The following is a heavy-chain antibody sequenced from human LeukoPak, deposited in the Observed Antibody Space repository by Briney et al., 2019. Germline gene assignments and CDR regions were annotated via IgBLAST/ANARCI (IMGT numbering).Heavy chain of an antibody. V-gene: IGHV3-30-3*01. CDR2: ISYDGSNK. CDR3: ARESIWKHLDY. J-gene: IGHJ4*02. CDR1: GFTFSSYW. Sequence: QPGGSLRLSCAASGFTFSSYWMSWVRQAPGKGLEWVAVISYDGSNKYYADSVKGRFTISRDNSKNTLYLQMNSLRAEDTAVYYCARESIWKHLDYWGQGTLATVSS. D-gene: IGHD3-3*01.